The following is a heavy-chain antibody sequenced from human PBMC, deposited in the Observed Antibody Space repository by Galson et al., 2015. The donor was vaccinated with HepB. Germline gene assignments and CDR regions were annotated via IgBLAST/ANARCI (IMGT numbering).Heavy chain of an antibody. CDR2: INPNSGGT. D-gene: IGHD5-18*01. Sequence: SVKVSCKASGYTFTSYYMHWVRQAPGQGLEWMGGINPNSGGTTYAQKFQGRVTMTRDTSISTVYMELNSLRSDDTAIYYCVGERYSQDLKEFDYWGQGTLVTVSS. CDR1: GYTFTSYY. J-gene: IGHJ4*02. V-gene: IGHV1-2*02. CDR3: VGERYSQDLKEFDY.